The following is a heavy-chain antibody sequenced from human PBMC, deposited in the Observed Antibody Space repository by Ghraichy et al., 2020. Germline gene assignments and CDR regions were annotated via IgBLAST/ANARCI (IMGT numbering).Heavy chain of an antibody. CDR1: GFTFSSYA. CDR2: ISGSGGST. V-gene: IGHV3-23*01. Sequence: LSLTCAASGFTFSSYAMSWVRQAPGKGLEWVSAISGSGGSTYYADSVKGRFTISRDNSKNTLYLQMNSLRAEDTAVYYCAKDKGVVVAATGLYYYYGMDVWGQGTTVTVSS. J-gene: IGHJ6*02. D-gene: IGHD2-15*01. CDR3: AKDKGVVVAATGLYYYYGMDV.